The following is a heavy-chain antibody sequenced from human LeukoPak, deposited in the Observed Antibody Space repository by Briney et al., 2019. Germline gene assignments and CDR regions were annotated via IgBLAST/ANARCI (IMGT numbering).Heavy chain of an antibody. CDR2: INSDGSST. CDR1: GFTFSSYW. CDR3: ASLGNGDSSGWCGGYYYHGMDV. D-gene: IGHD6-19*01. Sequence: GGSLRLSCAASGFTFSSYWMHWVRQAPGKGLVWVSRINSDGSSTSYADSVKGRFTISRDNAKNTLYLQMNSLRAEDTAVYYCASLGNGDSSGWCGGYYYHGMDVWGQGTTVTVSS. J-gene: IGHJ6*02. V-gene: IGHV3-74*01.